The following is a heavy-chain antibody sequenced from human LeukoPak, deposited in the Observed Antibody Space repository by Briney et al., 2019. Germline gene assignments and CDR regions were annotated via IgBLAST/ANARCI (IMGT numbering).Heavy chain of an antibody. J-gene: IGHJ4*02. D-gene: IGHD4-17*01. Sequence: PSETLSLTCAVYGGSFSGYYWSWIRQPPGKGLEWIGEINHSGSTNYNPSLKSRVTISLDTSKNQFSLKLSSVTAADTAVYYCARHVTTTVTTPLDYWGQGTLVTVSS. V-gene: IGHV4-34*01. CDR1: GGSFSGYY. CDR2: INHSGST. CDR3: ARHVTTTVTTPLDY.